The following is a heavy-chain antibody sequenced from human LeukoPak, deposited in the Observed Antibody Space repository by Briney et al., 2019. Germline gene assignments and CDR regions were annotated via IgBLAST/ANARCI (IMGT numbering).Heavy chain of an antibody. CDR3: ARVSSEYYFGMDV. J-gene: IGHJ6*02. D-gene: IGHD1-14*01. Sequence: SETLSLTCTVSGGSISSGGYYWSWIRQHPGKGLEWIGHIYYSGSPYYNPSLKSRVTISVDTSKNQFSLKLSSVTVADTAVYYCARVSSEYYFGMDVWGRGTTVTVSS. CDR1: GGSISSGGYY. V-gene: IGHV4-31*03. CDR2: IYYSGSP.